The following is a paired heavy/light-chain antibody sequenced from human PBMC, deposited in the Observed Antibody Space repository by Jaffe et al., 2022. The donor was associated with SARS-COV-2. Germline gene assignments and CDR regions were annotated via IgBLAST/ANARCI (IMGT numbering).Heavy chain of an antibody. CDR1: GDSIGNGGYY. D-gene: IGHD2-21*02. CDR3: ARGGGGVVTARRFDS. J-gene: IGHJ4*02. V-gene: IGHV4-31*03. Sequence: QVQLQESAPGLVKPSEALSLTCTVSGDSIGNGGYYWNWIRQPPGKGLEWIGYINYSGSTYYNPSLKSRVTLSVDTANNQFSLKLTSVTAADTAVYYCARGGGGVVTARRFDSWGQGTLVTVTS. CDR2: INYSGST.
Light chain of an antibody. CDR2: RNS. J-gene: IGLJ1*01. CDR3: QSYDSSLSAFV. V-gene: IGLV1-40*01. Sequence: QSVLTQPPSVSGAPGQTVTISCTGSSSNIGAGYDVHWYQQLPGTGFRLLIYRNSYRPSGVPDRFSGSKSGTSASLIISGLQVEDEADYYCQSYDSSLSAFVFGTETKVTVL. CDR1: SSNIGAGYD.